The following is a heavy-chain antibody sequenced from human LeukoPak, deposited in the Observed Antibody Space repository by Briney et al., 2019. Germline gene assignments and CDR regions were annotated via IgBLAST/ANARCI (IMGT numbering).Heavy chain of an antibody. CDR3: AGAAAGPYDY. D-gene: IGHD6-13*01. CDR1: GGSISSGGYY. V-gene: IGHV4-31*03. J-gene: IGHJ4*02. CDR2: IYYGGST. Sequence: PSETLSLTCTVSGGSISSGGYYWSWIRQHPGKGLEWIGYIYYGGSTYYNPSLKSRVTISVDTSKNQFSLKLSSVTAADTAVYYCAGAAAGPYDYWGQGTLVTVSS.